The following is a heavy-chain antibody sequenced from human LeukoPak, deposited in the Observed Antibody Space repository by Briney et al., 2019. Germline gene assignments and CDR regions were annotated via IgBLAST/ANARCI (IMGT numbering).Heavy chain of an antibody. D-gene: IGHD6-13*01. CDR2: ISSSSSTI. CDR3: ARRQQRRAFDI. V-gene: IGHV3-48*04. J-gene: IGHJ3*02. Sequence: GGSLRLSCAASGFTFSSYSMNWVRQAPGKGLEWVSYISSSSSTIYYADSVKGRFTISRDNAKNSLYLQMNSLRAEDTAVYYCARRQQRRAFDIWGQGTMVTVSS. CDR1: GFTFSSYS.